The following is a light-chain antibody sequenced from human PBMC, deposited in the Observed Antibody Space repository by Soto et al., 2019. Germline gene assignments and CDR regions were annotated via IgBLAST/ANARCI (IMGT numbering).Light chain of an antibody. CDR1: QSVSSSS. CDR2: DAS. Sequence: ELVLTQSPGTLALSPGERATLSCRASQSVSSSSLAWYQQKPRQAPRLLIYDASSRATGIPDRFSGSGSGTDFTLTISRLEPEDFAVYFCQQSGTSPTFGQGTKVDIK. V-gene: IGKV3-20*01. J-gene: IGKJ1*01. CDR3: QQSGTSPT.